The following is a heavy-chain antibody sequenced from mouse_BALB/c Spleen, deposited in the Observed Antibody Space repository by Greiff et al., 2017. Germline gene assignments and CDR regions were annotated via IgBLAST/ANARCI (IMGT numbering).Heavy chain of an antibody. J-gene: IGHJ4*01. CDR1: GYTFTSYW. Sequence: QVHVKQSGAELAKPGASVKMSCKASGYTFTSYWMHWVKQRPGQGLEWIGYINPSTGYTEYNQKFKDKATLTADKSSSTAYMQLSSLTSEDSAVYYCAREYGNYNAMDYWGQGTSVTVSS. CDR2: INPSTGYT. V-gene: IGHV1-7*01. D-gene: IGHD2-10*02. CDR3: AREYGNYNAMDY.